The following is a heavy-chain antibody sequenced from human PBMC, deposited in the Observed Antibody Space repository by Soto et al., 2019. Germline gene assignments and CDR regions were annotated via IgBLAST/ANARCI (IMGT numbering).Heavy chain of an antibody. CDR2: IYTSGST. D-gene: IGHD2-2*01. CDR1: GGSISSYY. J-gene: IGHJ6*02. V-gene: IGHV4-4*07. CDR3: AREGSSTREDYYYYYGMDV. Sequence: SETLSLTCTVSGGSISSYYWSWIRQPAGKGLEWIGRIYTSGSTNYNPSLKSRVTMSVDTSKNQFSLKLSSVTAADTAVYYCAREGSSTREDYYYYYGMDVWGQGTTVTVSS.